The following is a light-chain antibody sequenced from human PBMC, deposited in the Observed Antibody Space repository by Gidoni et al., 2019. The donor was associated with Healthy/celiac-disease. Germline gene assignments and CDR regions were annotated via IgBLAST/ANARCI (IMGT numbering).Light chain of an antibody. J-gene: IGLJ1*01. CDR3: NSRDSSGNHYV. V-gene: IGLV3-19*01. Sequence: SSELTQDPAVSVALGQTVRITCQGDSLRSYYASWYQQKPGQAPVLVIYGKNNRPSGIPDRFSGSSSGNTASVTSTGAQAEDEADYYCNSRDSSGNHYVFGTGTKVTVL. CDR2: GKN. CDR1: SLRSYY.